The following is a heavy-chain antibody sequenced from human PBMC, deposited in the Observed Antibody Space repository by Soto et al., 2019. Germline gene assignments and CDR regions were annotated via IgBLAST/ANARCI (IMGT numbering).Heavy chain of an antibody. CDR2: ISYDGSNK. CDR3: ARAVSYYDSSGYSGADY. CDR1: GFTFISYA. D-gene: IGHD3-22*01. V-gene: IGHV3-30-3*01. Sequence: PGGSLRLSCAASGFTFISYAMHWVRQAPGKGLEWVAVISYDGSNKYYADSVKGRFTISRDNSKNTLYLQMNSLRAEDTAVYYCARAVSYYDSSGYSGADYWGQGTLVTVSS. J-gene: IGHJ4*02.